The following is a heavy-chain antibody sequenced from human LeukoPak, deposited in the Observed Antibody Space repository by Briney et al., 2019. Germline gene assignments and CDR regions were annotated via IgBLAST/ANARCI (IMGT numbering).Heavy chain of an antibody. D-gene: IGHD3-9*01. J-gene: IGHJ1*01. V-gene: IGHV3-7*01. CDR3: ARDLYDDILTGYYPPAEYFQH. Sequence: GGSLRLSCAASGFTFSTYWMSWARQAPGKGLEWVANIKEDGSEKYYVDSVKGRFTISRDNAKNSLNLQMTSLRAEDTAVYYCARDLYDDILTGYYPPAEYFQHWGQGTLVTVSS. CDR1: GFTFSTYW. CDR2: IKEDGSEK.